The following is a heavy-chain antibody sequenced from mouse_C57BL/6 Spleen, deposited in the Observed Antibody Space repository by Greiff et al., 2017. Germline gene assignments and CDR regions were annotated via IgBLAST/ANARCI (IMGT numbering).Heavy chain of an antibody. CDR3: ERLPNLDY. J-gene: IGHJ2*01. V-gene: IGHV5-9*01. CDR1: GFTFSSYT. D-gene: IGHD6-1*01. Sequence: EVMLVESGGGLVKPGGSLKLSCAASGFTFSSYTMSWVRQTPEKRLEWVATISGGGGNTYYPDNVKGRFTISRDNAKNTLYLQMSSLRSEDTALYYCERLPNLDYWGQGTTLTVSS. CDR2: ISGGGGNT.